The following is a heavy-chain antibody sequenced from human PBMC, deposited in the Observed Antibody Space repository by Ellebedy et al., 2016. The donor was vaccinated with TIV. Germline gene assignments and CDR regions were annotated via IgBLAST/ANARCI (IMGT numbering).Heavy chain of an antibody. CDR2: ISADSANT. CDR1: GFTFSSHA. CDR3: VKLDSSGYYYGRLDY. Sequence: GGSLRLSCAASGFTFSSHAMSWVRQAPGKGLEWVSGISADSANTHYANSMKGRFTISRDNSKNTQYLQMNSLRAEDTAVYYCVKLDSSGYYYGRLDYWGQGTLVTVSS. J-gene: IGHJ4*02. V-gene: IGHV3-23*01. D-gene: IGHD3-22*01.